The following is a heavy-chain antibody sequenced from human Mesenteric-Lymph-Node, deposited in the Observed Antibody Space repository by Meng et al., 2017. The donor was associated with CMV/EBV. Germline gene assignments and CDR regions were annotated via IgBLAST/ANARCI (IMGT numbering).Heavy chain of an antibody. Sequence: GGSLRLSCAVSGFTFSDHAMHWVRQAPGKGLDWVSYISSHSSTIYYADSVKGRFTISRDNANKSLYLQMKSLRVEDTAVYYCARDRWGSGQDIDYWGQGTLVTVSS. V-gene: IGHV3-48*04. CDR3: ARDRWGSGQDIDY. CDR1: GFTFSDHA. CDR2: ISSHSSTI. J-gene: IGHJ4*02. D-gene: IGHD7-27*01.